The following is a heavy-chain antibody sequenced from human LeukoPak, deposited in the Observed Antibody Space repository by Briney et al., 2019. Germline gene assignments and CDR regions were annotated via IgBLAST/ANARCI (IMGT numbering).Heavy chain of an antibody. J-gene: IGHJ4*02. CDR1: GYTFTSYY. Sequence: ASVKVSCKASGYTFTSYYMHWVRQAPGQGLEWMGIINPSGGSTSYAQKFQGRVTMTTDTSTSTAYMDLRSLGSADTAVYYCARAGREYSYGRELDYWGQGTLVTASS. V-gene: IGHV1-46*01. CDR3: ARAGREYSYGRELDY. CDR2: INPSGGST. D-gene: IGHD5-18*01.